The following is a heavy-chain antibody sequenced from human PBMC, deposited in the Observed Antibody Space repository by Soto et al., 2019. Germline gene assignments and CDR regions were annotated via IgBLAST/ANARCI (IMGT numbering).Heavy chain of an antibody. Sequence: SETLSLTCTVSGGSISSYYWSWIRQPPGKGLEWIGYIYYSGSTNYNLSLKSRVTISVDTSKNQFSLKLSSVTAADTAVYYCARHVPSPGYSSSWYRGYFDYWGQGTLVTVSS. CDR1: GGSISSYY. J-gene: IGHJ4*02. CDR3: ARHVPSPGYSSSWYRGYFDY. V-gene: IGHV4-59*08. CDR2: IYYSGST. D-gene: IGHD6-13*01.